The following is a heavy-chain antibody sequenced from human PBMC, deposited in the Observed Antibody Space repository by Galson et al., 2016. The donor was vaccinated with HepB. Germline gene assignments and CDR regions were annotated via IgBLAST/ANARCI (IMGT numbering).Heavy chain of an antibody. J-gene: IGHJ6*02. V-gene: IGHV4-59*01. Sequence: ETLSLTCTVSGGSISSYFWTWIRQPPGKGLEWIGHNYYTGYTNYNPSLKSRATISLDMSKNQFSLKLTSVTAADTAVYYCARAGAVAGFYGMGVWGQGATVTVSS. D-gene: IGHD2-21*01. CDR1: GGSISSYF. CDR2: NYYTGYT. CDR3: ARAGAVAGFYGMGV.